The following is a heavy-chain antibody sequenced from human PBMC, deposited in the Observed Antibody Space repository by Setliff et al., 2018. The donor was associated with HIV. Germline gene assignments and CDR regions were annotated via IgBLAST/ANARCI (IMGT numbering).Heavy chain of an antibody. J-gene: IGHJ4*02. D-gene: IGHD3-10*01. Sequence: PSETLSLTCAVSGYSISSGYYWGWIRQPPGKGLEWIGSIYYSGSTYYHPSLKSRVTISVDTSKNQFSLKLSSVTAADTAVYYCASMVRGVIRSSDYWGQGTLVTVSS. V-gene: IGHV4-38-2*01. CDR2: IYYSGST. CDR1: GYSISSGYY. CDR3: ASMVRGVIRSSDY.